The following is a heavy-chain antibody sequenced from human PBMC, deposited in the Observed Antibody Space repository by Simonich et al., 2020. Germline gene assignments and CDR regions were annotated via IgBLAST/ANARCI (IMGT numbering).Heavy chain of an antibody. CDR1: GGSISSYY. Sequence: QVQLQESGPGLVKPSETLSLTCTVSGGSISSYYWSWIRQPPGKGLEWIGYIYYSGSTNYNPSRKSRVTISVDTSKNQFSRKLSSVTAADTAVYYCARHDRWLQFYFDYWGQGTLVTVSS. J-gene: IGHJ4*02. D-gene: IGHD5-12*01. CDR3: ARHDRWLQFYFDY. V-gene: IGHV4-59*08. CDR2: IYYSGST.